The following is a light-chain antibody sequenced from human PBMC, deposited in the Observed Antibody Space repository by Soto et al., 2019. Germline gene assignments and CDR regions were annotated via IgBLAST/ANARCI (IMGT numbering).Light chain of an antibody. CDR3: QSYDSSLSGVV. J-gene: IGLJ2*01. Sequence: QPVLTQPPSVSGAPGQRVTISCTGSSSNIGAGYDVHWYQQLPGTAPKLLIYGNTSRPSGVPDRFSGSKSGTSASLAITGLQAEYEADYYCQSYDSSLSGVVFGGGTKPTVL. CDR1: SSNIGAGYD. CDR2: GNT. V-gene: IGLV1-40*01.